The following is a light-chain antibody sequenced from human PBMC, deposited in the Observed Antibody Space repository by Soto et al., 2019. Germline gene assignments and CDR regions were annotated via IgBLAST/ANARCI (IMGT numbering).Light chain of an antibody. J-gene: IGKJ1*01. CDR2: AAS. CDR3: QQSYNTLSWT. CDR1: QSISSY. V-gene: IGKV1-39*01. Sequence: DIQMTQSPSSLSASVGDRVIITCRASQSISSYLNWYQQKPGKASELLIYAASNLQSGVPSRFRGSGSGTDFTLTISALQPEDFATYYCQQSYNTLSWTFGQGTKVEIK.